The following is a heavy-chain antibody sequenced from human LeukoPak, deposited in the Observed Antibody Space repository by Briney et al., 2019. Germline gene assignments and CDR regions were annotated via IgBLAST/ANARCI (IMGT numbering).Heavy chain of an antibody. CDR3: AKGGDTSGYYGGPDY. J-gene: IGHJ4*02. V-gene: IGHV3-30*18. D-gene: IGHD3-22*01. CDR2: ISDDGSNK. CDR1: GFIFSSYG. Sequence: PGGSLRLSCVTSGFIFSSYGMHWVRQAPDKGLGWVAVISDDGSNKYYTHSVKGRFTISRDNSKNTLYLQMNNLRPEDTAVYYCAKGGDTSGYYGGPDYWGQGTLVTVSS.